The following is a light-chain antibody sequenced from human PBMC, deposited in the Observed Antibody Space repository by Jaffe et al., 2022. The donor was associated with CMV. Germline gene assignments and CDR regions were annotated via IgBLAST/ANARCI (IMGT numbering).Light chain of an antibody. Sequence: QSALTQPRSVSGSPGQSVTISCTGTSSDVGYYSSVSWYQQFPGKAPKLLIYDVYDVTKRPSGVPDRFSGSKSGNTASLTISGLQAEDEADYYCCSYAGSDTYVFGSGTKVTVL. V-gene: IGLV2-11*01. J-gene: IGLJ1*01. CDR2: DVT. CDR1: SSDVGYYSS. CDR3: CSYAGSDTYV.